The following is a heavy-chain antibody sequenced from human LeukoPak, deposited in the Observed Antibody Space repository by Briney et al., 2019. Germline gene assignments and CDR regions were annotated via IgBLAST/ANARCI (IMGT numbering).Heavy chain of an antibody. V-gene: IGHV3-30*02. CDR2: MRHDGSNK. CDR3: AKGYCSSTTCSVDY. D-gene: IGHD2-2*01. Sequence: GGSLRLSCPASGFTFSSYGMHWVRQAPGKGLEWVAFMRHDGSNKYYADSVKGRFTISRDNSKNTLYLQMNSLRAEDTAVYYCAKGYCSSTTCSVDYWGQGTLVTVSS. J-gene: IGHJ4*02. CDR1: GFTFSSYG.